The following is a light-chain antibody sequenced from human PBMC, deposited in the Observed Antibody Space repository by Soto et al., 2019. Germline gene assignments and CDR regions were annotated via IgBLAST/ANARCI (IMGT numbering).Light chain of an antibody. Sequence: IMLTQSPGTLSLSPGERATLPCRASQNIGTYLAWYQHKPGQAPSVLIFGASTRATGIPDRFSGSGSGTDFTLTISRLEPEDFAVYYCQQYGSSPWTFGQGTKVDI. J-gene: IGKJ1*01. V-gene: IGKV3-20*01. CDR3: QQYGSSPWT. CDR1: QNIGTY. CDR2: GAS.